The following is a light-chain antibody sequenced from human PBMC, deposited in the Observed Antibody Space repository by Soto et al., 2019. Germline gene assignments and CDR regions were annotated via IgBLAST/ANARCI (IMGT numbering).Light chain of an antibody. Sequence: DIQMTQSPSSLSASVGDRITISCRASQTISTYLHWYQQKPGRAPRLLISDVSTLQRGVPARFRGSGSETEVTPTITYVQPDDYAAYYCQQGYSNPALTFGGGTKLEIK. CDR2: DVS. V-gene: IGKV1-39*01. CDR3: QQGYSNPALT. J-gene: IGKJ4*01. CDR1: QTISTY.